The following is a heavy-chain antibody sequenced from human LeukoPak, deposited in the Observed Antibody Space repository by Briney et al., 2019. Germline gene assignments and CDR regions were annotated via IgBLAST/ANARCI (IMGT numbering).Heavy chain of an antibody. V-gene: IGHV3-23*01. Sequence: GGSLRLSCAASGFTFSSYAMSWVRQAPGKGLEWVSAISISGGTTYYADSVKGRFTISRDNSKNTLYLQMNSLRAEDTAVYYCAKGRKWELPFDYWGQGTLVTVSS. CDR2: ISISGGTT. CDR3: AKGRKWELPFDY. D-gene: IGHD1-26*01. CDR1: GFTFSSYA. J-gene: IGHJ4*02.